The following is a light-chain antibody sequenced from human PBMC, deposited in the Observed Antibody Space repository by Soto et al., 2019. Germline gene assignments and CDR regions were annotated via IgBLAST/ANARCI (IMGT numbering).Light chain of an antibody. CDR1: SSDVGGYNY. CDR3: SSYTASSTRGV. J-gene: IGLJ1*01. Sequence: QSALTQPASVSGSPGQSITISCTGTSSDVGGYNYVSWYQQHPGKAPKLMIYEVSYRPSGISNRFSGSKSGNTASLTISGLQAEDEADYYCSSYTASSTRGVFGTGTKLTVL. CDR2: EVS. V-gene: IGLV2-14*01.